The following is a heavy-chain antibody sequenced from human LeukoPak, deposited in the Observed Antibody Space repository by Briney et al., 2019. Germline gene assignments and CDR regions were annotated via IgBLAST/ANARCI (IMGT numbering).Heavy chain of an antibody. CDR1: GFTFSSYA. J-gene: IGHJ4*02. V-gene: IGHV3-23*01. CDR3: AKPSLYCSGGSCYDY. CDR2: ISGNGGST. D-gene: IGHD2-15*01. Sequence: GGSLRLSCAASGFTFSSYAMSWVRQAPGKGLEWVSGISGNGGSTYYADSVKGRFTISRDNSKNTLYLQMNSLSVDDTAVYYCAKPSLYCSGGSCYDYWGQGTLVTVSS.